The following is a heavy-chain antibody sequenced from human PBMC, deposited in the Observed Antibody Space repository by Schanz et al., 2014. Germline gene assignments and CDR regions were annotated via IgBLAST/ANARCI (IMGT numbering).Heavy chain of an antibody. V-gene: IGHV3-48*01. J-gene: IGHJ5*02. CDR2: ITYNGGTI. CDR1: GFTLSNYA. CDR3: ARPALWFGDNCFDP. D-gene: IGHD3-10*01. Sequence: EVQLLESGGGLVQPGGSLRLSCAASGFTLSNYAMSWVRQAPGKGLEWISYITYNGGTIYYADSVKGRFTISRDNAKNSLYLQMNSLRAEDTAVYYCARPALWFGDNCFDPWGQGTLVTVSS.